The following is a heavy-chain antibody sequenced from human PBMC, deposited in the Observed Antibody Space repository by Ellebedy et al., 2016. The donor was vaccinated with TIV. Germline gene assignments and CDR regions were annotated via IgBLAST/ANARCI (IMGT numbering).Heavy chain of an antibody. CDR1: GGTFSSYA. CDR2: IISIFGTA. CDR3: ARGPSESFDY. J-gene: IGHJ4*02. Sequence: SSVKVSCXASGGTFSSYAISWVRQAPGQGLEWMGGIISIFGTANYAQKFQGRVIMTRDTSTSTVYMELSSLRSEDTAVYYCARGPSESFDYWGQGTLVTVSS. V-gene: IGHV1-69*05.